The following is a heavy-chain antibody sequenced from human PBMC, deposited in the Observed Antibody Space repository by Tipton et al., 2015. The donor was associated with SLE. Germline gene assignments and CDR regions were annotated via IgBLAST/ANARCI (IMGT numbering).Heavy chain of an antibody. CDR1: GVSIRSYY. Sequence: TLSLTCTVSGVSIRSYYWSWIRQPPGKGLEWIGYIYYSGSTNYNPSLKSRVTMSVDTSKNQFSLKLSSVTAADTAVYYCARRQWGSGYDDFDYWGQGTLVTVSS. CDR2: IYYSGST. CDR3: ARRQWGSGYDDFDY. J-gene: IGHJ4*02. V-gene: IGHV4-59*08. D-gene: IGHD5-12*01.